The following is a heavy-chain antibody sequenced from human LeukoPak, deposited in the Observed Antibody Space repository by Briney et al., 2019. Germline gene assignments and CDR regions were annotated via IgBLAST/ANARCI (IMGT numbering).Heavy chain of an antibody. CDR1: GGSFSGYY. D-gene: IGHD3-22*01. Sequence: PSETLSLTCAVYGGSFSGYYWSWIRQPPGKGLEWIGEINHSGSTNYNPSLKSRVTISVDTSKNQFSLKLSSVTAADTAVYYCARRKYYYGSSGSGYYYMDVWGKGTTVTVSS. CDR2: INHSGST. CDR3: ARRKYYYGSSGSGYYYMDV. V-gene: IGHV4-34*01. J-gene: IGHJ6*03.